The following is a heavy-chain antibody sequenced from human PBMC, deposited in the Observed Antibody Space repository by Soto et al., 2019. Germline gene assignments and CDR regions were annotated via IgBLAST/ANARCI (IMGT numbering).Heavy chain of an antibody. CDR1: GFTFSSYS. V-gene: IGHV3-48*02. Sequence: EVQLVESGGGLVQPGGSLRLCWAASGFTFSSYSMNWVRQAPGKGLEWVSYISSSSSTIYYADSVKGRFTISRDNAKNSLYLQMNSLRDEDTAVYYCAREAGTWHLPLNWFDPWGQGTLVTVSS. D-gene: IGHD6-19*01. J-gene: IGHJ5*02. CDR2: ISSSSSTI. CDR3: AREAGTWHLPLNWFDP.